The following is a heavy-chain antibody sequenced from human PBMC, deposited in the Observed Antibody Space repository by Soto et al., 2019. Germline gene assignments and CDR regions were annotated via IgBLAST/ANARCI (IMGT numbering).Heavy chain of an antibody. Sequence: PSETLSLTCTVSGGSISSGDYYWSWIRQPPGKGLEWIGYIYYSGSTYYNPSLKSRVTISVDTSKNQFSLKLSSVTAADTAVYYCARARGYYDSLALHYWGQGTLVTVSS. CDR3: ARARGYYDSLALHY. V-gene: IGHV4-30-4*01. D-gene: IGHD3-22*01. J-gene: IGHJ4*02. CDR2: IYYSGST. CDR1: GGSISSGDYY.